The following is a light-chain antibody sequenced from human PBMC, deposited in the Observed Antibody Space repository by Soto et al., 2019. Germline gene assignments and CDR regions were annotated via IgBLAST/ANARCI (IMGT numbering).Light chain of an antibody. CDR1: QSVLYSSNNKNY. CDR3: QQYYSSPRT. J-gene: IGKJ1*01. V-gene: IGKV4-1*01. Sequence: DIVLTQSPDSLAVSLGERATINCKSSQSVLYSSNNKNYLAWYQQKPGQPPKLLIYWASTRESGVPDRFSGSGSETDFTLPISSLQAEDVAVYYCQQYYSSPRTFGQGTKVEIK. CDR2: WAS.